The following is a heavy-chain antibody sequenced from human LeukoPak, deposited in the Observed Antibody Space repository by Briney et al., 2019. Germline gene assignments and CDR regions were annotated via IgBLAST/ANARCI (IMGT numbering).Heavy chain of an antibody. J-gene: IGHJ4*02. D-gene: IGHD3-10*01. V-gene: IGHV4-59*01. Sequence: SETLSLTCTVSGGSISSYYWSWIRQPPGKGLEWIGYIYDSGSTNYNPSLKSRVTISVDTSKNQFSLKLSSVTAADTAVYYCARVNRRITMVRGVPSYYFDYWGQGTLVTVSS. CDR2: IYDSGST. CDR1: GGSISSYY. CDR3: ARVNRRITMVRGVPSYYFDY.